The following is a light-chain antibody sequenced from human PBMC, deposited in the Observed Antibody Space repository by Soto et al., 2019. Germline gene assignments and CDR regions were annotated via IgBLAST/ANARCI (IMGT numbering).Light chain of an antibody. Sequence: DIQLTQSPSSLSASLGDRVTISCRASQNIGTYLNWFLQKPGEAPKLLIYVATSLQNGVPSRFSGTGAETDFTLTISSLQPEDVGAYFCHQSDSTPQTFGQGTRV. CDR3: HQSDSTPQT. V-gene: IGKV1-39*01. CDR1: QNIGTY. CDR2: VAT. J-gene: IGKJ1*01.